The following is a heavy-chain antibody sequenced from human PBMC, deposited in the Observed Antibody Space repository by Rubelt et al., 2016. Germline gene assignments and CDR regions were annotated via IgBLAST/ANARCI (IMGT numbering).Heavy chain of an antibody. Sequence: GWIRQPPGKGLEWIGSIYYSGSTYYNPSLKSRVTISVDTSKNQFSLKLSSVTAADTAVYYCARESGNFDYWGQGTLVTVSS. V-gene: IGHV4-39*07. CDR3: ARESGNFDY. D-gene: IGHD5-12*01. CDR2: IYYSGST. J-gene: IGHJ4*02.